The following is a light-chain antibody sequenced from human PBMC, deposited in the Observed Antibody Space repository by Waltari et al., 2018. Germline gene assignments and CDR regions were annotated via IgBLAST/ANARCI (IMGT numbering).Light chain of an antibody. CDR2: WVS. CDR3: QQYYATPRT. J-gene: IGKJ2*01. V-gene: IGKV4-1*01. Sequence: DIVMTQSPDSLAVSLGERATINCKSSQSLLYTSTNRNYLVWYQQKPGQPPKLLISWVSTRGSGVPDRFIGGGSGTDFSLTISSLQPEDVAVYYCQQYYATPRTFGQGTKLEI. CDR1: QSLLYTSTNRNY.